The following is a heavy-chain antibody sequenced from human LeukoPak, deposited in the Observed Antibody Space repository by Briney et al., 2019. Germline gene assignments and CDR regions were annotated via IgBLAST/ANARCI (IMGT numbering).Heavy chain of an antibody. Sequence: GGSLRLSCAASGFNFHTYVMSWVRQAPGKGLEWVAGITDSGGNTYYADPVKGRFTISRDNSKNTLYLEMNSLRAEDTAVYYCANPGSSSGGGRHYFDAWGQGTLVTVSS. CDR2: ITDSGGNT. V-gene: IGHV3-23*01. CDR3: ANPGSSSGGGRHYFDA. D-gene: IGHD2-8*02. J-gene: IGHJ4*02. CDR1: GFNFHTYV.